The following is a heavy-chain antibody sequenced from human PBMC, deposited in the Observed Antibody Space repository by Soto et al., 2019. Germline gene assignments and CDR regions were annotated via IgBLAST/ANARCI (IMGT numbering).Heavy chain of an antibody. V-gene: IGHV4-31*03. CDR3: ASGADYDYVWGRS. J-gene: IGHJ4*02. Sequence: SETLSLTCPVSGGSISSGGYYWSWIRQHPGKGLEWIGYIYYSGSTYYNPSLKSRVTISVDTSKNQFSLKLSSVTAADTAVYYCASGADYDYVWGRSWGQGTLVTVSS. CDR1: GGSISSGGYY. D-gene: IGHD3-16*01. CDR2: IYYSGST.